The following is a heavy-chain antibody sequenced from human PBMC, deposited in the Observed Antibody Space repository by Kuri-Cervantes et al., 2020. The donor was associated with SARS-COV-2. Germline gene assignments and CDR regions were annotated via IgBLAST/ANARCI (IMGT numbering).Heavy chain of an antibody. J-gene: IGHJ4*02. Sequence: ASVKVSCKASGYTFTSYDINWVRQATGQGLEWMGWMNPNSGNTGYAQKFQGRVTITADESTSTAYMELSSLRSEDTAVYYCARDKIDVGYFDYWGQGTLVTGSS. CDR2: MNPNSGNT. CDR3: ARDKIDVGYFDY. V-gene: IGHV1-8*01. CDR1: GYTFTSYD. D-gene: IGHD1-26*01.